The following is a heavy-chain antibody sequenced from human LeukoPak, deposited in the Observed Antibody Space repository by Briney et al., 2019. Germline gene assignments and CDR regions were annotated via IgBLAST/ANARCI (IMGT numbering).Heavy chain of an antibody. Sequence: GGSLRLSCAASGFTFSTYIMNWVRQTPGKGLEWVSAISGSGGSTYYADSVKGRFTISRDNSKNTLYLQMNSLRAEDTAVYYCAKTGSGFIYYYYYYMDVWGKGTTVTVSS. CDR2: ISGSGGST. J-gene: IGHJ6*03. CDR3: AKTGSGFIYYYYYYMDV. CDR1: GFTFSTYI. D-gene: IGHD3-10*01. V-gene: IGHV3-23*01.